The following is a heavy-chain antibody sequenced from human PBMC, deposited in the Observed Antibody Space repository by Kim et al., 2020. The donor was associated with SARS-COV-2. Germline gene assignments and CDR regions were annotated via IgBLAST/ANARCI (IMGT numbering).Heavy chain of an antibody. V-gene: IGHV4-39*01. D-gene: IGHD3-22*01. CDR1: GGSISRSFNY. Sequence: SETLSLTCTVSGGSISRSFNYWGWIRQPPGKGLEWVGSVYHSGSTYDSPSLKSRVTVSVDTSKNEFYLKVTSVTAADTAVYFCARLPHDSSGYVVSWGQGTLVTVSS. J-gene: IGHJ4*02. CDR2: VYHSGST. CDR3: ARLPHDSSGYVVS.